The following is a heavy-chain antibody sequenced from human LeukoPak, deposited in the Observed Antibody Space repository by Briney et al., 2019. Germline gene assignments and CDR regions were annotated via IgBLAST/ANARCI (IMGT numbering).Heavy chain of an antibody. J-gene: IGHJ4*02. CDR2: IYGGGNT. CDR1: GFIATSNY. V-gene: IGHV3-53*01. CDR3: ATGGRSGMAFDF. D-gene: IGHD2-8*01. Sequence: GGSLRPSCSFSGFIATSNYMAWVRQSAGKGLQWISFIYGGGNTLYADSVRDRFSISRDNSKSTLYLQMNSLRVEDTAVYYCATGGRSGMAFDFWGQGTLVTVSS.